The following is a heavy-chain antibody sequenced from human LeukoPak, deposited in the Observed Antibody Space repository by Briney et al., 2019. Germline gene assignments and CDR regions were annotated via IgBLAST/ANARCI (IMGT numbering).Heavy chain of an antibody. CDR2: INPNSGGT. D-gene: IGHD6-13*01. CDR3: PRMGESSSRYEEFQH. V-gene: IGHV1-2*02. CDR1: GYTLTGYY. Sequence: SVTVSCQASGYTLTGYYLHWVRPAPGQGLEWMGWINPNSGGTHFPQKFQGGLTMTSHTPISAAYIEVSRLRSDDPAVYYFPRMGESSSRYEEFQHWGQGTLVTVSS. J-gene: IGHJ1*01.